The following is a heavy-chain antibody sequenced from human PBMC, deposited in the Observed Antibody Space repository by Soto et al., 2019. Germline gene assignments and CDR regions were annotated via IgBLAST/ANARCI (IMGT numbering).Heavy chain of an antibody. CDR1: GFSVSSNY. V-gene: IGHV3-53*01. CDR3: ARHRHPRGTVVATSPLDT. D-gene: IGHD2-15*01. CDR2: HYSGGST. Sequence: DVQLVESGGGLVQPGGSLRLSCAISGFSVSSNYLSWVRQAPGKGLEWVSVHYSGGSTYYADSVQGRFTISRDKSNNTLYLQMRSVRAEDTAVYFCARHRHPRGTVVATSPLDTWGQGTQVTVSS. J-gene: IGHJ5*02.